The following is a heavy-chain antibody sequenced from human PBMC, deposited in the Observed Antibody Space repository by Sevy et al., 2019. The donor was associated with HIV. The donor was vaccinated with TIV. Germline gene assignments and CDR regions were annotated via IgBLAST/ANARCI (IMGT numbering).Heavy chain of an antibody. CDR1: GFTFSSYA. J-gene: IGHJ6*03. CDR2: ISGSGGST. Sequence: GGSLRLSCAASGFTFSSYAMSWVRQAPGKGLEWVSAISGSGGSTYYADSVKGRFTISRDNSKNTLYLQMNSLRAEDTAVYYCAKEGLDSGSYYKPPAYYSYSMDVWGKGTTVTVSS. D-gene: IGHD1-26*01. CDR3: AKEGLDSGSYYKPPAYYSYSMDV. V-gene: IGHV3-23*01.